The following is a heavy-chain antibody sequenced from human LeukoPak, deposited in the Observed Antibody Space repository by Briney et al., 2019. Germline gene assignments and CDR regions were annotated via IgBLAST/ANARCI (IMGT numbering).Heavy chain of an antibody. CDR1: GGSFSGYY. V-gene: IGHV4-34*01. Sequence: PSETLSLTCAVYGGSFSGYYWSWIRQPPGKGLEWIGKINHSGSTNYNPSLKSRVTISVDTSKNQFSLKLSSVTAADTAVYYCARAYYDFWSGYRNWFDPWGQGTLVTVSS. J-gene: IGHJ5*02. CDR3: ARAYYDFWSGYRNWFDP. CDR2: INHSGST. D-gene: IGHD3-3*01.